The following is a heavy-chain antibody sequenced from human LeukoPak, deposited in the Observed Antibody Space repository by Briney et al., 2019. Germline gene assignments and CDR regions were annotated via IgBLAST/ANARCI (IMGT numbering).Heavy chain of an antibody. J-gene: IGHJ6*02. CDR1: GFIFSSYS. V-gene: IGHV3-21*01. Sequence: PGGSLRLSCAASGFIFSSYSMNWVRQAPGKGLEWVSSISSSSSYIYYADSVKGQFTISRDNAKNSLYLQMNSLRAEDTAVYYCARDQLLWFGDGYYYGMDVWGQGTTVTVSS. D-gene: IGHD3-10*01. CDR2: ISSSSSYI. CDR3: ARDQLLWFGDGYYYGMDV.